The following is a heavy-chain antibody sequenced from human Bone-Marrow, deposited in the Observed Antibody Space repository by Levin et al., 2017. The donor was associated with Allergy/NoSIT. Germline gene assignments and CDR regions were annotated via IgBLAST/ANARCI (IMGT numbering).Heavy chain of an antibody. Sequence: KGSGPTLVKPTHTLTLTCSFSGFSLSTRGMCVSWIRQPPGKALEWLARIDWDGDKFFTTSLRSRLSISKDTSKNEVVLTLTNVDPVDTGTYYCARIALGDGALTGPLEFDSRGRGALVRVSS. J-gene: IGHJ4*02. CDR1: GFSLSTRGMC. V-gene: IGHV2-70*04. CDR3: ARIALGDGALTGPLEFDS. D-gene: IGHD3-9*01. CDR2: IDWDGDK.